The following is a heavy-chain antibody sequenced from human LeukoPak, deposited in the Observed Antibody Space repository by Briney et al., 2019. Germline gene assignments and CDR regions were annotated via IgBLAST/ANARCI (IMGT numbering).Heavy chain of an antibody. CDR3: ARQRNLPNGFDI. V-gene: IGHV4-39*01. CDR2: IFYNGNT. CDR1: GGSISSSSYY. J-gene: IGHJ3*02. Sequence: SETLSPTCTVSGGSISSSSYYWGWIRQPPGKGLEWLGSIFYNGNTYYNPSLKSRVTISVDTSKNQLFLKLNSVTAADTAVYYCARQRNLPNGFDIWGQGTMVTVSS.